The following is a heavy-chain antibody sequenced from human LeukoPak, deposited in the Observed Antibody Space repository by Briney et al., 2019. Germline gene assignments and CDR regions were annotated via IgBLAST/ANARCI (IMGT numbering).Heavy chain of an antibody. Sequence: ASVKVSCKASGYTFTSYGISWVRQAPGQGLEWMGWISAYNGNTNYAQKLQGRVTMTTDTSTTTAYMELRSLRSDDTAIYYCARVASSTNVVFAPAHWGQGTLVTVSS. CDR3: ARVASSTNVVFAPAH. CDR1: GYTFTSYG. V-gene: IGHV1-18*01. J-gene: IGHJ4*02. D-gene: IGHD2-8*01. CDR2: ISAYNGNT.